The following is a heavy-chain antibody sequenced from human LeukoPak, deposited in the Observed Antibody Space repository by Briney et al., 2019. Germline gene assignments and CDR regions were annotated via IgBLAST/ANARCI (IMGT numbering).Heavy chain of an antibody. CDR3: ARGALDPATVTNYFEY. D-gene: IGHD4-17*01. CDR1: GYTFSDHY. CDR2: INPNSGGT. Sequence: ASVKVSCKASGYTFSDHYMQWVRQAPGQGFEWLGWINPNSGGTSYAQKFQGRVTMTRDTPISTAYMELSRLRSDDTAVYYCARGALDPATVTNYFEYWGQGTLVTVSS. J-gene: IGHJ4*02. V-gene: IGHV1-2*02.